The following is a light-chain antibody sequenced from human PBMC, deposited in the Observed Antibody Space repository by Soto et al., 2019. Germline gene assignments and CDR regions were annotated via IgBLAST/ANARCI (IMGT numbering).Light chain of an antibody. CDR2: KAS. V-gene: IGKV1-5*03. J-gene: IGKJ1*01. Sequence: DIRMTQSPSTLSPSVGDTVTITCRASQSISSWLAWYQQKPGTAPKLLIYKASTLQSGVPSRFSGSGSGTEFTLTISSLQPDDSATYYCQQYNDNWTFGQGTKVEIK. CDR1: QSISSW. CDR3: QQYNDNWT.